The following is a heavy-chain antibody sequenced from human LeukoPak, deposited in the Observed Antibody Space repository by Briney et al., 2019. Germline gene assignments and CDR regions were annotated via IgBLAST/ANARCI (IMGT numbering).Heavy chain of an antibody. CDR3: ARDWVDPTTGVPHYYYYYGMDV. J-gene: IGHJ6*02. CDR1: GYTFTSYY. Sequence: ASVKVSCKASGYTFTSYYMHWVRQAPGQGPEWMGIINPSGGSTSYAQKFQGRVTMTRDTSTSTVYMELSSLRSEDTAVYYCARDWVDPTTGVPHYYYYYGMDVWGQGATVTVSS. CDR2: INPSGGST. V-gene: IGHV1-46*01. D-gene: IGHD1-14*01.